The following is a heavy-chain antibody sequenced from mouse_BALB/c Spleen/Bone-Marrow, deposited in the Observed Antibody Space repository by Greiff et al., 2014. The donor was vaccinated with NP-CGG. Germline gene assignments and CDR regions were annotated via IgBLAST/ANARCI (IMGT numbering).Heavy chain of an antibody. CDR3: ARESYYYENYAMDY. Sequence: DLVKPGASVKLSCKASGYTFTSYWINWIKQRPGQGLEWIGRIAPGSGSTYYNEMFKGKATLTVDTSSITAYIQLSSLSSEDSAVYFCARESYYYENYAMDYWGQGTSVTVSS. CDR2: IAPGSGST. V-gene: IGHV1S41*01. J-gene: IGHJ4*01. D-gene: IGHD1-1*01. CDR1: GYTFTSYW.